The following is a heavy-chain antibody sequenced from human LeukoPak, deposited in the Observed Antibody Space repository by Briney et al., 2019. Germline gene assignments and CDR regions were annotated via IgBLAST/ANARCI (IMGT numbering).Heavy chain of an antibody. Sequence: PGGSLRLSCAASGFTFSSYGMHWVRQAPGEGLEWVAVIRYDGSNKYYADSVKGRFTISRDNSKNTLYLQMNSLRAEDTAVYYCARDSADIVVVVAAIAARYYGMDVWGQGTTVTVSS. D-gene: IGHD2-15*01. CDR2: IRYDGSNK. CDR3: ARDSADIVVVVAAIAARYYGMDV. J-gene: IGHJ6*02. CDR1: GFTFSSYG. V-gene: IGHV3-33*01.